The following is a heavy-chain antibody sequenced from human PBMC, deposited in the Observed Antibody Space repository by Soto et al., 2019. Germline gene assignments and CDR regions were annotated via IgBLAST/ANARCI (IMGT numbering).Heavy chain of an antibody. D-gene: IGHD3-10*01. CDR3: ARTEYGSGSYYNGWYFDL. V-gene: IGHV1-69*01. CDR2: IIPIFGTA. J-gene: IGHJ2*01. Sequence: QVQLVQSGAEVKKPGSSVKVSCKASGGTFSSYAISWVRQAPGQGLEWMGGIIPIFGTANYAQKFQGRVTITADESTSTAYMELSSLRSEDTAVYYCARTEYGSGSYYNGWYFDLWGRGTLVTVSS. CDR1: GGTFSSYA.